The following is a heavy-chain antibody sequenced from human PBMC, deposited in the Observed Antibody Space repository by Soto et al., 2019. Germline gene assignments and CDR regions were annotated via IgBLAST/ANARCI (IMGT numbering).Heavy chain of an antibody. J-gene: IGHJ3*02. Sequence: QVHLVQSGAEVKKPGASVKVSCRASGYTFSNYGITWVRQAPGQGLEWMGWISVHNGNTNYAQKLQGRLTMTTETSTNTAYRELRSLRSDDTAVYYCARDRHDSSGYYPTNDAFDIWGQGTMVTVS. CDR3: ARDRHDSSGYYPTNDAFDI. D-gene: IGHD3-22*01. V-gene: IGHV1-18*01. CDR2: ISVHNGNT. CDR1: GYTFSNYG.